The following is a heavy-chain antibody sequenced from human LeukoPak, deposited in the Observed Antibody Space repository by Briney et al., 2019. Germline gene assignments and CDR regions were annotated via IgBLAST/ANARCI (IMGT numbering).Heavy chain of an antibody. D-gene: IGHD4-17*01. J-gene: IGHJ4*02. V-gene: IGHV4-59*01. CDR3: ARGGPSYGDYGY. CDR1: GGSISSYY. CDR2: IYYSGST. Sequence: PSETLSLTCTVSGGSISSYYWSWIRQPPGKGLEWIGYIYYSGSTNYNPSLKSRVTISVDTSKNQFSLKLSSVTAADTAVYYCARGGPSYGDYGYWGQGTLVTVSS.